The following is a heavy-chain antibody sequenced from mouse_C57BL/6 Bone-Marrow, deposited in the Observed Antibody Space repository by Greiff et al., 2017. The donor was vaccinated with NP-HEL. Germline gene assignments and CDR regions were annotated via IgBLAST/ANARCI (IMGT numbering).Heavy chain of an antibody. V-gene: IGHV2-5*01. Sequence: QVQLQQSGPGLVQPSQSLSITCTVSGFSLTSYGVHWVRQSPGKGLEWLGVIWRGGSTDYNAAFMSRLNITKDNSKSQVFFKMNSLQADDTAIYYCAKKYGNWYFDVWGTGTTVTVSS. CDR3: AKKYGNWYFDV. J-gene: IGHJ1*03. CDR2: IWRGGST. CDR1: GFSLTSYG. D-gene: IGHD2-10*02.